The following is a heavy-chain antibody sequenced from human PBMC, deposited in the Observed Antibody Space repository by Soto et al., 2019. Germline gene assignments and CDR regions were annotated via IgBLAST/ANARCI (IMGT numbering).Heavy chain of an antibody. J-gene: IGHJ4*02. CDR1: GFTFSSYS. CDR2: ISSSSSYI. Sequence: LRLSCAASGFTFSSYSMNWVRQAPGKGLEWVSSISSSSSYIYYADSVKGRFTISRDNAKNSLYLQMNSLRAEDTAVYYCARYYDFWSGYYYFDYWGQGTLVTVSS. CDR3: ARYYDFWSGYYYFDY. D-gene: IGHD3-3*01. V-gene: IGHV3-21*01.